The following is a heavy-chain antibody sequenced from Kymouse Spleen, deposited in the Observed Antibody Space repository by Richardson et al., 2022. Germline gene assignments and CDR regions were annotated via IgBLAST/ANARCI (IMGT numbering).Heavy chain of an antibody. CDR2: ISGSGGST. D-gene: IGHD1-7*01. CDR1: GFTFSSYA. V-gene: IGHV3-23*04. J-gene: IGHJ6*02. CDR3: AKDRLELRRADYYGMDV. Sequence: EVQLVESGGGLVQPGGSLRLSCAASGFTFSSYAMSWVRQAPGKGLEWVSAISGSGGSTYYADSVKGRFTISRDNSKNTLYLQMNSLRAEDTAVYYCAKDRLELRRADYYGMDVWGQGTTVTVSS.